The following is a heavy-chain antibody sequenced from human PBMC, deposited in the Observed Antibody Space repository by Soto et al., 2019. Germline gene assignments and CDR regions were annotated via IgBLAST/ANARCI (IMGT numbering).Heavy chain of an antibody. CDR3: ARGNNWGSYYFDY. D-gene: IGHD7-27*01. CDR2: IYYSGST. Sequence: PSETLSLTCSVSGGSISSYYWSWIRQPPGKGLEWIGYIYYSGSTNYNPSLKSRVTISVDTSKNQFSLKLSSVTAADTAVYYCARGNNWGSYYFDYWGQGTLVTVSS. V-gene: IGHV4-59*01. CDR1: GGSISSYY. J-gene: IGHJ4*02.